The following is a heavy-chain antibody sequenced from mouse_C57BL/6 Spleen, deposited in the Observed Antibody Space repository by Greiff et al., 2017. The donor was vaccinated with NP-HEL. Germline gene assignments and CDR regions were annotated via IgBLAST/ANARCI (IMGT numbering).Heavy chain of an antibody. CDR1: GFTFSDYG. J-gene: IGHJ3*01. Sequence: DVHLVESGGGLVKPGGSLKLSCAASGFTFSDYGMHWVRQPPEKGLEWVAYISSGSSTIYYADTVNGRFTISRDTAKNTLFLQMTSLRSEDTAMYYCAGWLPLFAYWGQGTLVTVSA. CDR2: ISSGSSTI. D-gene: IGHD2-3*01. CDR3: AGWLPLFAY. V-gene: IGHV5-17*01.